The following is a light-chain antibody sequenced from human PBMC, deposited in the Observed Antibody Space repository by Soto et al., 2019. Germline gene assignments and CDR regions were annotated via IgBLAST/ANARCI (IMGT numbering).Light chain of an antibody. CDR3: QQYYSTPYT. V-gene: IGKV4-1*01. J-gene: IGKJ2*01. CDR2: WAS. CDR1: QSVLYSSNNKNY. Sequence: DIVMTQSPESLAVSLGARATINCKSSQSVLYSSNNKNYLAWYQQKPGQPPKLLIYWASTRESGVPDRFSGSGSGTDFTLTISSLQAEDVAVYYCQQYYSTPYTFGQGTKLYIK.